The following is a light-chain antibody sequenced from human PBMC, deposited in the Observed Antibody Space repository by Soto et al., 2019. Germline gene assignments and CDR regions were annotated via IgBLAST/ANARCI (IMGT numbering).Light chain of an antibody. CDR2: AAS. V-gene: IGKV1-9*01. Sequence: DIQMTQSPSTLSASVGDRVTITCRASEGISSYLAWYQQKPWKAPKLLIYAASTLQSGVPSRFSGSGSGTDFTLTISCLQSEDIASYYCQQYYSYPRTFGQGTKVDIK. CDR3: QQYYSYPRT. J-gene: IGKJ1*01. CDR1: EGISSY.